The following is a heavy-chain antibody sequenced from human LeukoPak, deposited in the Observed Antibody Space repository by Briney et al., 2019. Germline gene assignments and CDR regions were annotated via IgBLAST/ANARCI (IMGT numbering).Heavy chain of an antibody. CDR1: GYTFTGYY. Sequence: ASVKVSCKASGYTFTGYYMHWVRQAPGQGLEWMGWINPNSGGTNYAQKLQGRVTMTTDTSTSTAYMELRSLRSDDTAVYYCARDEGSSGWYQGSTVGHWGQGTLVTVSS. CDR2: INPNSGGT. J-gene: IGHJ4*02. CDR3: ARDEGSSGWYQGSTVGH. V-gene: IGHV1-2*02. D-gene: IGHD6-19*01.